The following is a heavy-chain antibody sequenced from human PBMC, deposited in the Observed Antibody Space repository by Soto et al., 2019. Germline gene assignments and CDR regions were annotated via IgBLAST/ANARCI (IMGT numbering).Heavy chain of an antibody. CDR1: GFTFGTTD. Sequence: GSLRLSCAASGFTFGTTDMSWVRQAPGEGLEWVSTIDGSGGITYYADSVKGRFTISRDNSRNTVYLQMNSLRGDDTALYYCVKNSGWFNTWGQGALVTVSS. J-gene: IGHJ5*02. CDR3: VKNSGWFNT. CDR2: IDGSGGIT. V-gene: IGHV3-23*01. D-gene: IGHD3-10*01.